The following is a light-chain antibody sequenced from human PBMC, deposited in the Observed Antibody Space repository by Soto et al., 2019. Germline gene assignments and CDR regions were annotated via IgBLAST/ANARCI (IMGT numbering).Light chain of an antibody. CDR2: GAS. CDR1: QSVSSSY. V-gene: IGKV3-20*01. CDR3: QVYGPSPPIT. Sequence: IVMTQSPAILSVSPWERENLYCRAIQSVSSSYLAWYQQKPGQAPRLLIYGASSRATGIPDRFTGSGSGTDFTLTISRLEPEDFAVFYCQVYGPSPPITFGQGTGLEIK. J-gene: IGKJ5*01.